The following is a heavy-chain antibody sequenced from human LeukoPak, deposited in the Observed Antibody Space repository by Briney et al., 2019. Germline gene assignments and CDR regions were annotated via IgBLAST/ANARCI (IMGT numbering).Heavy chain of an antibody. D-gene: IGHD2-2*01. CDR3: ARYQVGADYYFDY. CDR2: IYYRGST. Sequence: PSETLSLTCTVSGGSISDYFWSWLRQPPGKGPEWIGYIYYRGSTNYNPSLKSRVTISVDTSKNQFSLKLSSVTAADTAVYYCARYQVGADYYFDYWGQGTLVTVSS. V-gene: IGHV4-59*01. CDR1: GGSISDYF. J-gene: IGHJ4*02.